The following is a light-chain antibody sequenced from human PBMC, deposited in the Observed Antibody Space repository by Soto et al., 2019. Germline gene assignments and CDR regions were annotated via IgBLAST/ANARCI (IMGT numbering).Light chain of an antibody. CDR3: QQYGSSVSIT. Sequence: EIVLTQSPGTLSLSPGERVTLSCRASQSVSSSYLAWYQQKPGQAPSLLIYGASSRATGIPDRFSGSGSGTDFTLTIIRLEPEDFAVYYCQQYGSSVSITFGQGTRLE. J-gene: IGKJ5*01. CDR1: QSVSSSY. V-gene: IGKV3-20*01. CDR2: GAS.